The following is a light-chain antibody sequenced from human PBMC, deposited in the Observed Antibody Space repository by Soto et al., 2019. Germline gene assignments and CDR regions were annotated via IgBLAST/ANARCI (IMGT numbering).Light chain of an antibody. CDR1: QSVSSSY. Sequence: EIVLTQSPGTLSLSPGERATLSCRASQSVSSSYLAWYQQKPGQAPRLLIYGASSRATGIPDRFSGSGTGAYFTRTISRLEPEDFAVYYCQQYGNSPPYSFGRGTKLESK. J-gene: IGKJ2*01. CDR2: GAS. V-gene: IGKV3-20*01. CDR3: QQYGNSPPYS.